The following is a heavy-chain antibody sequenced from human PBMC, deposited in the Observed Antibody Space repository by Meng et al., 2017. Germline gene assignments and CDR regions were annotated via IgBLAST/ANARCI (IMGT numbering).Heavy chain of an antibody. CDR2: INPNSGGT. CDR3: ASELNTYGSGSYAY. CDR1: GYTFTGYY. Sequence: QVRLGQSGAEVKKPGASVKVSCKASGYTFTGYYMHWVRQAPGQGLEWMGRINPNSGGTNYAQKFQGRVTMTRDTSISTAYMELSRLRSDDTAVYYCASELNTYGSGSYAYWGQGTLVTVSS. D-gene: IGHD3-10*01. V-gene: IGHV1-2*06. J-gene: IGHJ4*02.